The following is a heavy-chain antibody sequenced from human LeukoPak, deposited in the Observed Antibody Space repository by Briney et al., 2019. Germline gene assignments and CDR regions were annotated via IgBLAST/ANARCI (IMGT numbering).Heavy chain of an antibody. D-gene: IGHD6-19*01. Sequence: SETLSLTCAVYGGSFSGYYWSWIRQPPGKGLEWIGEINHSGSTNYNPPLKSRVTISVDTSKNQFSLKLSSVTAADTAVYYCARGFGYSSGIDYWGQGTLVTVSS. V-gene: IGHV4-34*01. J-gene: IGHJ4*02. CDR3: ARGFGYSSGIDY. CDR1: GGSFSGYY. CDR2: INHSGST.